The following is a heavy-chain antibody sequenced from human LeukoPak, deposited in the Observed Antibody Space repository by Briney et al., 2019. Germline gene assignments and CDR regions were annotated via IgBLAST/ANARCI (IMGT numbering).Heavy chain of an antibody. D-gene: IGHD2-2*01. Sequence: GATVKVSCKASGYTFTSYAMNWVRQAPGQGLEWMGWINTNTGNPTYAQGFTGRFVFSLDTSVSTAYLQISSLKAEDTAVYYRAREGYCSSTSCYASDYWGQGTLVTVSS. V-gene: IGHV7-4-1*02. J-gene: IGHJ4*02. CDR1: GYTFTSYA. CDR3: AREGYCSSTSCYASDY. CDR2: INTNTGNP.